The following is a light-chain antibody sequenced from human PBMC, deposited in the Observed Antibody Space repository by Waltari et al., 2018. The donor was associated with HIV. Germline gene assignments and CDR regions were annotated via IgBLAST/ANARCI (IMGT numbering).Light chain of an antibody. Sequence: QSVLTQPPSVSAAPGQKVTISCSGSSPNIGNKYISWYQKVPGTAPKLLIYDKNKRPSGISDRFSGSKSGTSGTLGISGLQTGDEADYYCATWDSSLSAGVFGGGTKVTVL. CDR1: SPNIGNKY. V-gene: IGLV1-51*01. J-gene: IGLJ2*01. CDR3: ATWDSSLSAGV. CDR2: DKN.